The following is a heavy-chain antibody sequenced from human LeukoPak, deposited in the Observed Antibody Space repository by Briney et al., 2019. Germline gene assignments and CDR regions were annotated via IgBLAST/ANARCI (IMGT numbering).Heavy chain of an antibody. V-gene: IGHV1-46*01. CDR2: INPSGGST. Sequence: GGSLRLSCAASGFTFSSYAMHWVRQAPGQGLEWMGIINPSGGSTSYAQKFQGRVTMTRDTSTSTVYMELSSLRSEDTAVYYCARGITIFGVVIDYYGMDVWGQGTTVTVSS. J-gene: IGHJ6*02. CDR3: ARGITIFGVVIDYYGMDV. D-gene: IGHD3-3*01. CDR1: GFTFSSYA.